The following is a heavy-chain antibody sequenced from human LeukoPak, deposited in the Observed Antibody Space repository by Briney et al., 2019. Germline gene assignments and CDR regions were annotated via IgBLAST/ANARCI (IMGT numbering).Heavy chain of an antibody. CDR1: GFTSSSDG. Sequence: PGGSMRLSCAASGFTSSSDGMSWVRQAAGKRLEWVSAISGSAGTTYYAASLNARFTFSGDNSKNTLYLQLNSRRAEDTAVYYCAKDRGGITIVPDAFDIWGQGTMVTVSS. CDR3: AKDRGGITIVPDAFDI. CDR2: ISGSAGTT. D-gene: IGHD3-9*01. J-gene: IGHJ3*02. V-gene: IGHV3-23*01.